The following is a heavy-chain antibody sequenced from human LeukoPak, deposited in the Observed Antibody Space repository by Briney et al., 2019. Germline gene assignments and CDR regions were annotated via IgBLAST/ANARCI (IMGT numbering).Heavy chain of an antibody. V-gene: IGHV1-69*05. D-gene: IGHD3-22*01. CDR2: IIPIFGTA. CDR3: ARDRSPYYDSSGYYPIDAFDY. CDR1: GGTFSSYA. Sequence: ASVKVSCKDSGGTFSSYAISWVRHAPGKWLEWMGGIIPIFGTANYAQKFQGRVTITTDESTSTAYMELSSLRSEDTAVYYCARDRSPYYDSSGYYPIDAFDYWGQGTLLTVSS. J-gene: IGHJ4*02.